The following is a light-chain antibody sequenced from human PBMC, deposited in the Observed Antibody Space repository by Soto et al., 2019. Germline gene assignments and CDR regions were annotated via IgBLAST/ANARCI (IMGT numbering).Light chain of an antibody. CDR3: CSYAGSSTFYV. CDR2: EVS. J-gene: IGLJ1*01. CDR1: SSDVGSYNL. Sequence: QSVLTQPASVSGSPGQSITISCTGTSSDVGSYNLVSWYQQHPGKAPKLMIYEVSKRPSGVSNRFSGSKSGNTASLTISGLQAEDEADYYCCSYAGSSTFYVFGTGTQLTV. V-gene: IGLV2-23*02.